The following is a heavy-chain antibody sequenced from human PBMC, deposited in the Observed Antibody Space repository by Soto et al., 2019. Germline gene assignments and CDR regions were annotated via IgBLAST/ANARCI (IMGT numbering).Heavy chain of an antibody. CDR3: ARHSAPVGVPSTF. Sequence: SETLSLTCSVSGGSISSSSYYWGWIRQPPGMGPEWIGSIDYSGSTYYNPSLKTRVTISVDTSKNQFSLRLSSVTASDTAVYYCARHSAPVGVPSTFRGRVTVDTVSS. V-gene: IGHV4-39*01. CDR2: IDYSGST. J-gene: IGHJ4*02. CDR1: GGSISSSSYY. D-gene: IGHD1-26*01.